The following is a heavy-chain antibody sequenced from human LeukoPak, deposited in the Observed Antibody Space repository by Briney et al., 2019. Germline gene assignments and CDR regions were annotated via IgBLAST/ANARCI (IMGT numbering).Heavy chain of an antibody. Sequence: GGSLRLSCAASGFTFSIYWMTWVRQAPGKGLEWVGFIRNKANGGTADYAASVKGRFTISRDDSKTIAYLQMNSLKTEDTAVYYCTRAYSTGWLGINDFWGQGALVTVSS. V-gene: IGHV3-49*04. D-gene: IGHD6-19*01. CDR3: TRAYSTGWLGINDF. CDR1: GFTFSIYW. CDR2: IRNKANGGTA. J-gene: IGHJ4*02.